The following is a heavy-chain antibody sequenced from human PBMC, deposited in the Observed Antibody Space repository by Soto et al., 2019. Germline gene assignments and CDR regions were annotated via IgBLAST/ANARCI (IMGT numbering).Heavy chain of an antibody. CDR1: GYTFTTYA. J-gene: IGHJ6*02. CDR3: AKDHYGSGSYFTYYYGMDV. D-gene: IGHD3-10*01. V-gene: IGHV3-23*01. Sequence: ASVKVSCKTSGYTFTTYAMSCVRQAPGKGLEWVSAISGSGGSTYYADSVKGRFTISRDNSKNTLYLQMNSLRAEDTAVYYCAKDHYGSGSYFTYYYGMDVWGQGTTVTVSS. CDR2: ISGSGGST.